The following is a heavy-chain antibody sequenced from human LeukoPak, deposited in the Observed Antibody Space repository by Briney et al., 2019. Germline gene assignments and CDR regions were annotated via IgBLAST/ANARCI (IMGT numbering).Heavy chain of an antibody. CDR3: ARALQPYCSSTSCYMGNWFDP. CDR2: ISAYNGNT. V-gene: IGHV1-18*01. D-gene: IGHD2-2*02. J-gene: IGHJ5*02. Sequence: GASVKVSCKASGYTFTSYGISWVRQAPGQGPEWMGWISAYNGNTNYAQKLQGRVTMTTDTSTSTAYMELRSLRSDDTAVYYCARALQPYCSSTSCYMGNWFDPWGQGTLVTVSS. CDR1: GYTFTSYG.